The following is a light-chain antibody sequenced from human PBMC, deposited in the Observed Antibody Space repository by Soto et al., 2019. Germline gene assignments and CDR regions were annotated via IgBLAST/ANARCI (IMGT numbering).Light chain of an antibody. CDR1: QSVSIN. CDR3: QQYYDWPPVT. CDR2: GAS. J-gene: IGKJ4*01. Sequence: EIVMTQSPATLSVSPGERATLSCRASQSVSINLAWYQQKPGQAPRLLIYGASTRATGFPARFSGSGSGTEFTLTINSLQSEDSAVYYCQQYYDWPPVTFGGGTKVDIK. V-gene: IGKV3-15*01.